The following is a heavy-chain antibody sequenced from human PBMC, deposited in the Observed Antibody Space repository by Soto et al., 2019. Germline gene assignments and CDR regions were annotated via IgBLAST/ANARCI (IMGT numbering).Heavy chain of an antibody. J-gene: IGHJ6*02. CDR1: GGSINGFY. D-gene: IGHD5-18*01. V-gene: IGHV4-59*01. Sequence: SETLSLTCTVSGGSINGFYWSWLRQPPGKGLEWIGCMYNSGTINNNPSLKSRVTMLIDRSTNQFSLRLTSVTAADTAVYYCARGGTWIQLWPNYYYYGMDVWGQGTTVTVSS. CDR3: ARGGTWIQLWPNYYYYGMDV. CDR2: MYNSGTI.